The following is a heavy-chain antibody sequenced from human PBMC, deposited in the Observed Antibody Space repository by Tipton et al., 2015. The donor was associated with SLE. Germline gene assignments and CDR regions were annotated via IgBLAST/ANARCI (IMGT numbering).Heavy chain of an antibody. V-gene: IGHV4-59*11. CDR1: GGSINSHY. CDR3: ASTYIAARPGFFDF. J-gene: IGHJ4*02. CDR2: IYYTGTS. D-gene: IGHD6-6*01. Sequence: TLSLTCTISGGSINSHYWSWFRQAPGKRLEWLGYIYYTGTSNRNPSLQSRATMFIDTAKKQFSLKLNSVTAADTAVYYCASTYIAARPGFFDFWGQGALVTVSS.